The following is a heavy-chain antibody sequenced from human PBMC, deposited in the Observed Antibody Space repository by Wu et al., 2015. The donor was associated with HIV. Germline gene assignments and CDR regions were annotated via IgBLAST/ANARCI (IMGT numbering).Heavy chain of an antibody. CDR3: DKRITPSTRWLGST. J-gene: IGHJ4*02. CDR2: ISPYNGDT. CDR1: GYSFTSYG. V-gene: IGHV1-18*01. Sequence: QVHLVQSGPEMKKPGASVKVSCKASGYSFTSYGISWVRQAPGQGLEWMGWISPYNGDTNYAQKFQGRVSMTTDTSATTAYLELEEPWDRDDTAIYFXDKRITPSTRWLGSTWGQGTLVHRLL. D-gene: IGHD5/OR15-5a*01.